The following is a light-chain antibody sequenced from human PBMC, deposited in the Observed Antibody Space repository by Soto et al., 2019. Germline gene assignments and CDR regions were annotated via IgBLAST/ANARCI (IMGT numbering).Light chain of an antibody. CDR1: QSVSSY. Sequence: EIVLTQSPATLYLSPGERATLSCRASQSVSSYLAWYQQKPGQAPRLLIYDASNRATGIPARFSGSGSGTDFTLTISSLEPEDFAVYYCQQRSNWRTFGQGTKVEIK. CDR2: DAS. V-gene: IGKV3-11*01. CDR3: QQRSNWRT. J-gene: IGKJ1*01.